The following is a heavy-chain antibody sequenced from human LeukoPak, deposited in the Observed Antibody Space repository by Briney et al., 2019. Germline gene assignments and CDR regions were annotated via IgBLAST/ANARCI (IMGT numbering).Heavy chain of an antibody. CDR3: ARVSSSARLEWFFFDM. V-gene: IGHV3-20*04. D-gene: IGHD3/OR15-3a*01. J-gene: IGHJ3*02. CDR1: GFSIDDYG. CDR2: IDWNGVTT. Sequence: GGSLTLSCAASGFSIDDYGMNWGRQAQLPGLEWVSAIDWNGVTTGYAASVSRQFTSSRDNAKNSLYLLMNSLRAEDTVLYYCARVSSSARLEWFFFDMWGQGAMVTVSS.